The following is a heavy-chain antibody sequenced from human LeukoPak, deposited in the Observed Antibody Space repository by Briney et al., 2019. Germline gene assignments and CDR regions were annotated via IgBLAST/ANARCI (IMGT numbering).Heavy chain of an antibody. J-gene: IGHJ4*01. Sequence: GGSLRLSCAASGFSFSSYAMSWVRQAPGKGLEWVSGINGRGDSTDYADSVKGRFTISRDNSKNTLYLQMNSLRVEDTAVYYCAKDQGSGHGSYTWGSIDYWGLETLVTVFS. CDR2: INGRGDST. V-gene: IGHV3-23*01. CDR1: GFSFSSYA. CDR3: AKDQGSGHGSYTWGSIDY. D-gene: IGHD3-3*01.